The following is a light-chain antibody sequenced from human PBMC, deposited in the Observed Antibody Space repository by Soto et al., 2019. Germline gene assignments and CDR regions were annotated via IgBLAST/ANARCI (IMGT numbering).Light chain of an antibody. J-gene: IGKJ5*01. Sequence: DIQMTQSPASLSASVGDRVTITCRASQNIINYLNWYQQKPGKSPQLLIYVASRLASGVPSRFSGSGSGTDVTLTISRLQPEDFATYYCQQSYHAPITFGQWTRLDI. V-gene: IGKV1-39*01. CDR1: QNIINY. CDR3: QQSYHAPIT. CDR2: VAS.